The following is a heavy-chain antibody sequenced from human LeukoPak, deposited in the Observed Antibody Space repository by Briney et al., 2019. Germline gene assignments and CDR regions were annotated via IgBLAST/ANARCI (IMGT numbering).Heavy chain of an antibody. J-gene: IGHJ4*02. Sequence: SETLSLTCSVSGFSVGSAYYWGWIRQPPGKGLEWIGSNYHSGSTYYNPSLKSRITISVDTSKNQFSLRLISVTAADTAVYYCARVTLLPTHIDYWAREPWSPSPQ. CDR2: NYHSGST. V-gene: IGHV4-38-2*02. CDR3: ARVTLLPTHIDY. CDR1: GFSVGSAYY. D-gene: IGHD2-15*01.